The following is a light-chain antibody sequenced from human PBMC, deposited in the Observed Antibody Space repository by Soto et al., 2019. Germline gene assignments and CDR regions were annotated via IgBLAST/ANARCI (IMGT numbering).Light chain of an antibody. CDR1: SSNVGAGYD. CDR3: QSYDSSLSSNV. CDR2: GNT. J-gene: IGLJ1*01. Sequence: QSVLTQPPSVSGAPGQRVTISCTGSSSNVGAGYDVHWYQQLPGAAPKLLIYGNTNRPSGVPDRFSGSKSGTSASLAITGLQGEDEADYFCQSYDSSLSSNVFGTGTKLTVL. V-gene: IGLV1-40*01.